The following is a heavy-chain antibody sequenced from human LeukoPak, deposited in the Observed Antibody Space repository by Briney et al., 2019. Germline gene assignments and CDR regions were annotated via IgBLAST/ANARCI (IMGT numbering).Heavy chain of an antibody. V-gene: IGHV4-4*08. CDR3: ARDRRGYSYLDY. J-gene: IGHJ4*02. CDR1: GGSISSYY. CDR2: IHSSGST. D-gene: IGHD5-18*01. Sequence: TPSETLSLTCTVSGGSISSYYWSWIRQPPGKGLEWIGYIHSSGSTNYNPSLKSRVTISGDTSKNEFSLKLTSVTAADTAVYFCARDRRGYSYLDYWGQGTLVTVSS.